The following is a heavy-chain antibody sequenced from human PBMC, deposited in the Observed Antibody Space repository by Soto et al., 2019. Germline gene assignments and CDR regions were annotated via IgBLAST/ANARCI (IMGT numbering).Heavy chain of an antibody. CDR1: GGSISSGGYY. CDR2: IYYSGST. CDR3: ATSNYYYYYMDV. Sequence: SETLSLTCTVSGGSISSGGYYWSWIRQHPGKGLEWIGYIYYSGSTYYNPSLKSRVTISVDTSKNQFSLKLSSVTAADTAVYYCATSNYYYYYMDVWGKRTTVTVSS. D-gene: IGHD6-6*01. J-gene: IGHJ6*03. V-gene: IGHV4-31*03.